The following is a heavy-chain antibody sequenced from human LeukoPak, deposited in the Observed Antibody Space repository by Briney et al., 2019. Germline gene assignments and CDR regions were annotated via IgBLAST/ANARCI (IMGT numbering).Heavy chain of an antibody. J-gene: IGHJ4*02. CDR1: GFTFDDYA. D-gene: IGHD3-22*01. CDR3: AREAYYYDSSGYYRPHYFDY. CDR2: ISWNSGSI. Sequence: SLRLSCAASGFTFDDYAMHWVRQAPGKGLEWVSGISWNSGSIGYADSVKGRFTISRDNSKNTLYLQMNSLRAEDTAVYYCAREAYYYDSSGYYRPHYFDYWGQGTLVTVSS. V-gene: IGHV3-9*01.